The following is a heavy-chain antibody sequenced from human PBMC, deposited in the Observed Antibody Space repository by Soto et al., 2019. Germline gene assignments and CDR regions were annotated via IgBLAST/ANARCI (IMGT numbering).Heavy chain of an antibody. CDR3: ARQGFGPLHGLVDV. J-gene: IGHJ6*02. CDR1: GGSISSYY. Sequence: QVQLQESGPGLVKPSETLSLSCTVSGGSISSYYWSWFRQSPGKRMEWIGYVHHSWGSSYNPSLQSRVAISLDTSKSQFSLKVTSVTAPDTAVYYCARQGFGPLHGLVDVWGQGTTVNVSS. V-gene: IGHV4-59*08. D-gene: IGHD3-10*01. CDR2: VHHSWGS.